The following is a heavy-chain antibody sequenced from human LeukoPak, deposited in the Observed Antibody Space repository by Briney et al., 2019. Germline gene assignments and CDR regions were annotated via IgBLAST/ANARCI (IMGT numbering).Heavy chain of an antibody. D-gene: IGHD1-26*01. CDR1: GYTFTGYY. V-gene: IGHV1-2*06. CDR2: INPNSGGT. Sequence: ASVKVSCKASGYTFTGYYMHWVRQAPGQGLEWMGRINPNSGGTNYAPKFQGRVTMTRDTSISTAYMELSRLRSDDTAVYYCSIVGATTRYYFDYWGQGTLVTVSS. J-gene: IGHJ4*02. CDR3: SIVGATTRYYFDY.